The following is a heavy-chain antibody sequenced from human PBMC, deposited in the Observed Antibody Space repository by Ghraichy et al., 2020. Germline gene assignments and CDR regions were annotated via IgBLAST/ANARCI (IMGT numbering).Heavy chain of an antibody. CDR3: ATGYSSSWYYFDY. J-gene: IGHJ4*02. V-gene: IGHV3-43D*04. Sequence: GESLNISCAASGFTFDDYAMHWVRQAPGKGLEWVSLISWDGGSTYYADSVKGRFTISRDNSKNSLYLQMNSLRAEDTALYYCATGYSSSWYYFDYWGQGTLVTVSS. CDR2: ISWDGGST. CDR1: GFTFDDYA. D-gene: IGHD6-13*01.